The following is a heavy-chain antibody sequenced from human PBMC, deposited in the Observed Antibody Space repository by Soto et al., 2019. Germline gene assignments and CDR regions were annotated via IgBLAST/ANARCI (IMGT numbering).Heavy chain of an antibody. J-gene: IGHJ5*02. V-gene: IGHV4-4*07. CDR1: GASISGFY. Sequence: PSETLSLTCTVSGASISGFYWGWIRKSAGKGLEWMGRIYATGTTDYNPSLKRRVMMSVDTSKKQFPLKLRSVAAADTAVYYCVRDGTKTLRDWFDPWGQGISVTVSS. D-gene: IGHD1-1*01. CDR2: IYATGTT. CDR3: VRDGTKTLRDWFDP.